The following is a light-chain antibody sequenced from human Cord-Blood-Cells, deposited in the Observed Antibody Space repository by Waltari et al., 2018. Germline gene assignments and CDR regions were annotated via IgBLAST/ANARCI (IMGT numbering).Light chain of an antibody. Sequence: QSALTQPASVSGSPGQSITISCTGTSSDVGSYNLVSWYQQHPGKAPKLMIYEGSKRPSGFSNRFSGSKSGNTASLTISGLQAEDEADYYCCSYVGSSTYVFGTGTKVTVL. CDR2: EGS. V-gene: IGLV2-23*01. J-gene: IGLJ1*01. CDR1: SSDVGSYNL. CDR3: CSYVGSSTYV.